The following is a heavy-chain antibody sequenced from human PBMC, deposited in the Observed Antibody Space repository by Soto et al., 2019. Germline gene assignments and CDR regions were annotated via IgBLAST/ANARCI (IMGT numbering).Heavy chain of an antibody. V-gene: IGHV3-23*01. CDR1: GFTFSTYA. J-gene: IGHJ4*02. D-gene: IGHD2-15*01. CDR2: VCGDSNST. Sequence: GGSLRLSCAASGFTFSTYAMSWVRLAPGKGLEWVSSVCGDSNSTYYADSVKGRFTISRDNSKNTLFLQMDGLRAEDTALYSCAKGLLRSCYSAVDCWGQGTLVTVSS. CDR3: AKGLLRSCYSAVDC.